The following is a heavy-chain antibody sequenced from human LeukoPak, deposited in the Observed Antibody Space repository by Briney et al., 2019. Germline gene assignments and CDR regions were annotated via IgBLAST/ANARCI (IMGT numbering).Heavy chain of an antibody. D-gene: IGHD2/OR15-2a*01. Sequence: ASVKVSCKASGYTFSDYYMHWVRQAPGQGLEWMGWISANNGNTNYAQKFQDRVTMTTDTSTTTAYMELTSLRSDDTAVYYCARLGLWKYYFDYWGQGTLVTVSS. CDR2: ISANNGNT. CDR1: GYTFSDYY. CDR3: ARLGLWKYYFDY. V-gene: IGHV1-18*04. J-gene: IGHJ4*02.